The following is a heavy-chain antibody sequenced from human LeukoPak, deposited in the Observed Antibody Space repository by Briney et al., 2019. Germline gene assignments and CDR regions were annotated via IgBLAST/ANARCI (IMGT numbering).Heavy chain of an antibody. V-gene: IGHV3-20*04. CDR1: GFTFDDYG. D-gene: IGHD3-22*01. J-gene: IGHJ1*01. CDR2: INWNGGGT. CDR3: ARAPDYYDSSGYYEYFQH. Sequence: PGGSLRLSCAASGFTFDDYGMSWVRQAPGKGLEWVSGINWNGGGTGYADSVKGRFTISRDSAKNSLYLQMKSLRAEDTALYYCARAPDYYDSSGYYEYFQHWGQGTLVTVSS.